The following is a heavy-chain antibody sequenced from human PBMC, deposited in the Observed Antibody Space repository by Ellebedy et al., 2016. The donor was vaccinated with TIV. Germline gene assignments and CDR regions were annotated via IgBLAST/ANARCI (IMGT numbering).Heavy chain of an antibody. Sequence: AASVKVSCKASGYTFTNYYVHWARQAPGQGLEWMGTINPRGGATSYAQQFQGRVTMTRDTSTSTVYMDLSSLRCEDTAVYYCARLMVRGVLIDDYWGQGTLVTVSS. J-gene: IGHJ4*02. CDR2: INPRGGAT. CDR3: ARLMVRGVLIDDY. CDR1: GYTFTNYY. V-gene: IGHV1-46*01. D-gene: IGHD3-10*01.